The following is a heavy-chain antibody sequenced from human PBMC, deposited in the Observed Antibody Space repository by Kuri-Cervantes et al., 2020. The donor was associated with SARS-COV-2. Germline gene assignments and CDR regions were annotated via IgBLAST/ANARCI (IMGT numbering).Heavy chain of an antibody. V-gene: IGHV6-1*01. D-gene: IGHD3-3*01. J-gene: IGHJ6*02. CDR1: GDSVSSNSAA. Sequence: SETLSLTCAISGDSVSSNSAAWNWIRQSPSRGLEWLGRTCYRSKWYNDYAVSVKSRITINPDTSKNQFSLQLNSVTPEDTAVYYCARDRSIFGVVTPRMDYYYGMDVWGQGTTVTVSS. CDR3: ARDRSIFGVVTPRMDYYYGMDV. CDR2: TCYRSKWYN.